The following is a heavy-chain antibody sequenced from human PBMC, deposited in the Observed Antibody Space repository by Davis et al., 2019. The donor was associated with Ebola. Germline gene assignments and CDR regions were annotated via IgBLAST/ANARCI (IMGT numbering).Heavy chain of an antibody. CDR3: ARVTQLVATIRKLTYYYYGMDD. V-gene: IGHV3-7*03. J-gene: IGHJ6*02. CDR2: IKQDGSEK. Sequence: GSLRLSCAASGFTFSSYWMSWVRQAPGKGLEWVANIKQDGSEKYYVDSVKGRFTISRDNAKNSLYLQMNSLRAEDTAVYYCARVTQLVATIRKLTYYYYGMDDWGQGTTVTVSS. D-gene: IGHD5-12*01. CDR1: GFTFSSYW.